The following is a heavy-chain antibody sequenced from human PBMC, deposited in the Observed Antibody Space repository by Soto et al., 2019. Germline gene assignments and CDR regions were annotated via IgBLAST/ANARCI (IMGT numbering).Heavy chain of an antibody. J-gene: IGHJ6*02. CDR1: GGSFSGYC. Sequence: SDTVSLTGDVYGGSFSGYCLSWIRQPPGKGLEWIGEINHSGSTNYNPSLKSRVTISVDTSKNQFSLKLSSVTAADTAVYYCARGPKGVVPVYYYYGMDVWGQGTTVTVSS. CDR3: ARGPKGVVPVYYYYGMDV. CDR2: INHSGST. V-gene: IGHV4-34*01. D-gene: IGHD3-3*01.